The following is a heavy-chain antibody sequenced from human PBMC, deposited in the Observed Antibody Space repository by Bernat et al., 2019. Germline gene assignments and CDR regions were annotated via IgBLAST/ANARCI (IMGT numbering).Heavy chain of an antibody. Sequence: QVQLQESGPGLVKPSETLSLTCTVSGGSISSYYWSWIRQPPGKGLEWIGYIYYSGSTNYNPSLKSRVTISVDTSKNQFSLKLSSVTAADTAVYYCAKNVDYDFWSGYSSGFDPWGQGTLVTVSS. CDR3: AKNVDYDFWSGYSSGFDP. D-gene: IGHD3-3*01. CDR1: GGSISSYY. CDR2: IYYSGST. J-gene: IGHJ5*02. V-gene: IGHV4-59*01.